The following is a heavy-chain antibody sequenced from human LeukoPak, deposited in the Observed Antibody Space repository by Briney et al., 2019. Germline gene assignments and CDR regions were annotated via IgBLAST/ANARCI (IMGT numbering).Heavy chain of an antibody. CDR1: GFTFSSYE. CDR3: ARAVPTGYGSGWSVFDY. J-gene: IGHJ4*02. V-gene: IGHV3-48*03. CDR2: ISSSGSTI. D-gene: IGHD6-19*01. Sequence: PGGSLRLPCAASGFTFSSYEMNWVRQAPGKGLEWVSYISSSGSTIYYADSVKGRFTISRDNAKNSLYLQMNSLRAEDTAVYYCARAVPTGYGSGWSVFDYWGQGTLVTVSS.